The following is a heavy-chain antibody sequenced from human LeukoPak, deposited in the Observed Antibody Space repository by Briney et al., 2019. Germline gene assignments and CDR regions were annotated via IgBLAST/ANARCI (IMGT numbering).Heavy chain of an antibody. D-gene: IGHD3-10*01. Sequence: GGSLRLSCAASGFTFSDYYMSWIRQAPGKGLEWVSYISSSGSTIYYADSVKGRFTISRDNAEHSLYLQMNSLRAEDMAVYYCARGSLRLRAYYFDYWGQGTLVTVSS. CDR1: GFTFSDYY. V-gene: IGHV3-11*04. CDR2: ISSSGSTI. CDR3: ARGSLRLRAYYFDY. J-gene: IGHJ4*02.